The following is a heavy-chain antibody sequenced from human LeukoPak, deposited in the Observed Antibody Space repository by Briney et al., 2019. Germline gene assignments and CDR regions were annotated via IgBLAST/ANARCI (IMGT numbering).Heavy chain of an antibody. J-gene: IGHJ4*02. CDR1: GGSISSYY. D-gene: IGHD2-2*01. CDR2: IYYSGST. V-gene: IGHV4-39*01. Sequence: SETLSLTCTVSGGSISSYYWGWIRQPPGKGLEWIGSIYYSGSTYYNPSLKSRATISVDTSKNQFSLKLSSVTAADTAVYYCARRGRSSTRYFDYWGQGTLVTVSS. CDR3: ARRGRSSTRYFDY.